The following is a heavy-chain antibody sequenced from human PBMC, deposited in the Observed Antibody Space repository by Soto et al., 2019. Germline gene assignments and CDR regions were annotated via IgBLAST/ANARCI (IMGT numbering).Heavy chain of an antibody. CDR3: ARITMVRGVRWFDP. Sequence: ETLSLTCTVSGGSISSYYWSWIRQPPGKGLEWIGYIYYSGSTNYNPSLKSRVTISVDTSKNQFSLKLSSVTAADTAVYYCARITMVRGVRWFDPWGQGTLVTVSS. D-gene: IGHD3-10*01. V-gene: IGHV4-59*01. J-gene: IGHJ5*02. CDR2: IYYSGST. CDR1: GGSISSYY.